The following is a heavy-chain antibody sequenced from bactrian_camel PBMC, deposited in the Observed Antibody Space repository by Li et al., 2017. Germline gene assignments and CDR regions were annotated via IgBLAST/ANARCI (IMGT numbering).Heavy chain of an antibody. CDR3: AADFGRRNGCIWSRTYLAY. CDR2: IYTGDHST. V-gene: IGHV3S1*01. J-gene: IGHJ4*01. D-gene: IGHD2*01. CDR1: LNPTSRYC. Sequence: HVQLVESGGGSVQTGGSLRLSCATSLNPTSRYCLGWIRQVLGKEREGVALIYTGDHSTYYLDSVKGRFSISLDAAKNMMYLQMNSLKPEDTAMYYCAADFGRRNGCIWSRTYLAYWGQGTQVTVS.